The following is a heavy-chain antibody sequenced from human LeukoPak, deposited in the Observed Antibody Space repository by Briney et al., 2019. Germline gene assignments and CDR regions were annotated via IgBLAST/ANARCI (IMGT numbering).Heavy chain of an antibody. CDR2: ISGSGGST. J-gene: IGHJ4*02. D-gene: IGHD6-13*01. V-gene: IGHV3-23*01. CDR3: ARGSSSWSVMLQDY. Sequence: PGGSLRLSCAASGFTFSSYAMSWVRQAPGKGLEWVSAISGSGGSTYYADSVKGRFTISRDNAKNSLYLQMNSLRAEDTAVYYCARGSSSWSVMLQDYWGQGTLVTVSS. CDR1: GFTFSSYA.